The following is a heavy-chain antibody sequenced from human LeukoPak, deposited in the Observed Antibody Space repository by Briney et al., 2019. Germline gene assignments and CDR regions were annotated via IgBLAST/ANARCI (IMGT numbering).Heavy chain of an antibody. Sequence: ASVKVSCKVSGYTLTELSMHWVRQAPGKGLEWMGGFDPEDGETIYAQKFQGRVTMTEDTSTDTAYTELSSLRSEDTAVYYCASAAGRYYYYYMDVWGKGTTVTVSS. CDR1: GYTLTELS. CDR3: ASAAGRYYYYYMDV. D-gene: IGHD6-13*01. J-gene: IGHJ6*03. V-gene: IGHV1-24*01. CDR2: FDPEDGET.